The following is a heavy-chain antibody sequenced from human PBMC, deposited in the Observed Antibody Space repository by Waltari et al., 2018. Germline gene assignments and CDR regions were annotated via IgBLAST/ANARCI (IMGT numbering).Heavy chain of an antibody. D-gene: IGHD2-8*01. CDR3: ARSLGYCSNGVCYDWFDP. J-gene: IGHJ5*02. V-gene: IGHV5-51*01. CDR2: TYPGDPDA. CDR1: GYDFTAYW. Sequence: EVQLVQSGAEVKKPGESLRISCKGSGYDFTAYWIGWVRQMPGKGLEWMGFTYPGDPDAKYGPPFQGQVTMSADKSINTAYLQWSSLRASDTAIYYCARSLGYCSNGVCYDWFDPWGQGTLVTVSS.